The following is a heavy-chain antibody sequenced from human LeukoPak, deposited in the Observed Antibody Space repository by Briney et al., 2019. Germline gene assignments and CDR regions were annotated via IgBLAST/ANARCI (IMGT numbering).Heavy chain of an antibody. D-gene: IGHD1-7*01. V-gene: IGHV3-9*01. CDR1: GFTFDNYA. J-gene: IGHJ4*02. Sequence: GRSLRLSCAASGFTFDNYAMHWVRQAPGKGLEWVSGVTSDSATMGHADSVKGRFTISRDNAKNSLYLQMNSLRAEDTAIYYCAREDDWNYEDYWGQGTLVTVSS. CDR3: AREDDWNYEDY. CDR2: VTSDSATM.